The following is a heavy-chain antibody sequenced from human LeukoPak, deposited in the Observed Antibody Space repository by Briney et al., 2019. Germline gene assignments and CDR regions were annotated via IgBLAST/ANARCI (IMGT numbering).Heavy chain of an antibody. V-gene: IGHV3-48*01. J-gene: IGHJ4*02. CDR1: GFTFSSYG. D-gene: IGHD3-22*01. CDR3: AKGVYSRVTMIVVANFDY. CDR2: ISSSSSTI. Sequence: HPGGSLRLSCAASGFTFSSYGMTWVRQAPGKGLEWVSYISSSSSTIYYADSVKGRFTISRDNSKNTLYLQMNSLRAEDTAVYYCAKGVYSRVTMIVVANFDYWGQGTLVTVSS.